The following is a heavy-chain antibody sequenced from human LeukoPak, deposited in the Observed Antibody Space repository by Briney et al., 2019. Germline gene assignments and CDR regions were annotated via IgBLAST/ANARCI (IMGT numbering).Heavy chain of an antibody. Sequence: PGGSLRLSCAASGFTFSSYEMNWVRQAPGKGLEWVSYISSSGNAVYYADSVKGRFTISRDNAKNSLYLQMNSLRAEDTAVYYCAKTVVTPSYWGQGTLVTVSS. CDR1: GFTFSSYE. J-gene: IGHJ4*02. CDR2: ISSSGNAV. CDR3: AKTVVTPSY. V-gene: IGHV3-48*03. D-gene: IGHD4-23*01.